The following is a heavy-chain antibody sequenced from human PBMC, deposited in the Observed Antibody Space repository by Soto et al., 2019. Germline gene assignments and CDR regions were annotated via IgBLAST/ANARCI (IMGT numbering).Heavy chain of an antibody. D-gene: IGHD4-17*01. Sequence: EVQLVESGGGLVQPGGSLKLSCAASGFTFSDSTLHWIRQASGKGLEWLGRIRSKTDNYATAYAASVNGRFTISRDDSKNTAYLEMNSLKTEDTAVCYCTRHFDGDVRIDDWGQGTLVTVSS. J-gene: IGHJ4*02. CDR1: GFTFSDST. CDR2: IRSKTDNYAT. V-gene: IGHV3-73*01. CDR3: TRHFDGDVRIDD.